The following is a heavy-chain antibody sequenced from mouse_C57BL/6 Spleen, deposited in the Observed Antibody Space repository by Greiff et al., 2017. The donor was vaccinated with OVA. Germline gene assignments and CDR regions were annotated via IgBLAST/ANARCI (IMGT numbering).Heavy chain of an antibody. CDR2: IHPNSGST. V-gene: IGHV1-64*01. CDR1: GYTFTSYW. J-gene: IGHJ4*01. CDR3: ARRACSNYAMDY. D-gene: IGHD1-1*01. Sequence: VQLQQPGAELVKPGASVKLSCKASGYTFTSYWMHWVKQRPGQGLEWIGLIHPNSGSTNYNEKFKSKATLTVDKSSSTAYMQLSSLTSEDSAVYFCARRACSNYAMDYWGQGTSVTVSS.